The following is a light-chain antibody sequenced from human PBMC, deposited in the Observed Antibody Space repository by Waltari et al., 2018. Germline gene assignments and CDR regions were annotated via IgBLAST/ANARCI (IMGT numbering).Light chain of an antibody. Sequence: QSALTQPASVSGSPGQSITLPCTGTSSDVGSYTLVHCYQQHPGKAPKLIIYAVSKRPSGASARFSGSKSGNTASLTISGLQAEDEADYYCCSYAGSTTRWVFGGGTKLTVL. V-gene: IGLV2-23*02. CDR1: SSDVGSYTL. CDR2: AVS. CDR3: CSYAGSTTRWV. J-gene: IGLJ3*02.